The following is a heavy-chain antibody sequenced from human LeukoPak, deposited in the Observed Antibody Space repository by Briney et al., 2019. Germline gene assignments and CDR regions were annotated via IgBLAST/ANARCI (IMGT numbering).Heavy chain of an antibody. J-gene: IGHJ4*02. CDR2: ISSSSSTI. V-gene: IGHV3-48*01. Sequence: PGGSLRLSCAASGFTFSSYSMNWVRQAPGKGLEWVSYISSSSSTIYYADSVKGRFTISRDNAKNSLYLQMNSLRAEDTAVYYCGRDLDWGAFDHWGQGTLVTVSS. D-gene: IGHD3-9*01. CDR3: GRDLDWGAFDH. CDR1: GFTFSSYS.